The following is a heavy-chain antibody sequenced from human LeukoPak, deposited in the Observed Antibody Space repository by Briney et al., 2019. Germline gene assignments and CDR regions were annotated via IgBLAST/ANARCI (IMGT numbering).Heavy chain of an antibody. D-gene: IGHD3-9*01. CDR2: IYYSGST. Sequence: SETLSLTCTVSGGSISSYYWSWIRQPPGKGLEWIGYIYYSGSTNYNPSLKSRVTISVDTSKNQSSLKLSSVTAADTAVYYCAREVRALRYFDWLNWFDPWGQGTLVTVSS. V-gene: IGHV4-59*01. CDR1: GGSISSYY. J-gene: IGHJ5*02. CDR3: AREVRALRYFDWLNWFDP.